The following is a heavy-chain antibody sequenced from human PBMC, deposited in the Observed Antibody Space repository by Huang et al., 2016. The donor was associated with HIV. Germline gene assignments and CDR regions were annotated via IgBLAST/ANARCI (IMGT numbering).Heavy chain of an antibody. Sequence: QVQLVQSRAEVKKPGASVKVSCKVSEYTLTELSIHWVRQPPGKGLEWRGGCDPEIGETIYEQKFQGRVTMTEDTSTETAFMELGGLRPEDTAGYYWATGFDVFFDVWGQGTLVTVSS. CDR2: CDPEIGET. V-gene: IGHV1-24*01. D-gene: IGHD3-9*01. CDR1: EYTLTELS. J-gene: IGHJ4*02. CDR3: ATGFDVFFDV.